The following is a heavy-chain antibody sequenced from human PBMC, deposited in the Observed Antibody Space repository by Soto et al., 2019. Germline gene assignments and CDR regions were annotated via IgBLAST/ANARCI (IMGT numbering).Heavy chain of an antibody. CDR3: ARDPGGGTDMVLWYFDL. V-gene: IGHV3-30*04. CDR1: GFTFSSYS. Sequence: GGSLRLSCAASGFTFSSYSMHWVRQTPGKGLERVAVISYDGSYKYYADSVKGRFTISRDNSKNTLYLQMNSLRAEDTAVYYCARDPGGGTDMVLWYFDLWGRGNLVTVSS. D-gene: IGHD5-18*01. CDR2: ISYDGSYK. J-gene: IGHJ2*01.